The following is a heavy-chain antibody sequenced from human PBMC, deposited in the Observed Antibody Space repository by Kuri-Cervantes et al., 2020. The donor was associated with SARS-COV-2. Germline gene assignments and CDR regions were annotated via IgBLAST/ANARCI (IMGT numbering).Heavy chain of an antibody. CDR2: INSDGSST. CDR1: GFTFSRCW. Sequence: GESLKISCAASGFTFSRCWMHWVRQAPGKGLVWVSRINSDGSSTTYADSVKGRFTISRDNAKNTLFLQMNSLRAEDTAVYYCARVYSGYNNFDYWGQGTLVTVSS. V-gene: IGHV3-74*01. D-gene: IGHD5-12*01. CDR3: ARVYSGYNNFDY. J-gene: IGHJ4*02.